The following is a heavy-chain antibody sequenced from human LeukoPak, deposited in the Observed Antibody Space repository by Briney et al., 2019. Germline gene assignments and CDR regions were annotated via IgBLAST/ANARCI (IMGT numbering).Heavy chain of an antibody. CDR1: GFSFSTYA. J-gene: IGHJ4*02. CDR3: AREGSSGNYYTSFDH. CDR2: IRYDGRNK. V-gene: IGHV3-30*02. Sequence: GGSLRLSCAASGFSFSTYAMHWVRQAPGKGLEWVAFIRYDGRNKYNADSVKGRFSISRDNSKNTLYLQMNSLRAEDTAFYYCAREGSSGNYYTSFDHWSQGTLITVSS. D-gene: IGHD3-22*01.